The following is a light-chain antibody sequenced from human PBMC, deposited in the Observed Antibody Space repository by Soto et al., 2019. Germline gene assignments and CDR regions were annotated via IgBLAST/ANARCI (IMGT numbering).Light chain of an antibody. J-gene: IGKJ5*01. Sequence: EIVLTQSPATLSLSPGERATLSFMASQSVSRYLAWYQQKPGQAPRLLIYDASNRATGIPARFSGSGSGTDFTLTISSLEPEDFAVYYCQQRSSWPITFGQGTRLEIK. CDR3: QQRSSWPIT. CDR2: DAS. CDR1: QSVSRY. V-gene: IGKV3-11*01.